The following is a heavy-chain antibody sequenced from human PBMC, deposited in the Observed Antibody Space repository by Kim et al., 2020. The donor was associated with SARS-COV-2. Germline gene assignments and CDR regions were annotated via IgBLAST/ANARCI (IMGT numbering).Heavy chain of an antibody. D-gene: IGHD3-22*01. V-gene: IGHV3-48*02. J-gene: IGHJ4*02. Sequence: DSVKGRFTISRDNAKNSLYLQMNSLRDEDTAVYYCARDGNYYDSSATFDYWGQGTLVTVSS. CDR3: ARDGNYYDSSATFDY.